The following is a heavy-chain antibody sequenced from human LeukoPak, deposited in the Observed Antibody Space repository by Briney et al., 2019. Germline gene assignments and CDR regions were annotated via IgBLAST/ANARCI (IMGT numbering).Heavy chain of an antibody. Sequence: GGSLRLSCAASGFTFSSYGMSWVRRAPGKGPEWASGISGSGGNTYYADSVKGRFTISRDNSQNTLYLQMNTLGAEDTAVYYCAKVVSGYHFDYWGQGTLVTVSS. D-gene: IGHD5-12*01. CDR1: GFTFSSYG. CDR3: AKVVSGYHFDY. V-gene: IGHV3-23*01. CDR2: ISGSGGNT. J-gene: IGHJ4*02.